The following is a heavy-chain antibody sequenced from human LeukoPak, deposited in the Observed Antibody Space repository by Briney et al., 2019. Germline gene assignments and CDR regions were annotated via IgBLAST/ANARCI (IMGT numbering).Heavy chain of an antibody. J-gene: IGHJ4*02. CDR1: GFTFSSYW. CDR2: INSYGGNT. CDR3: ARGPMVRGVFIRRSKSGYFDY. V-gene: IGHV3-74*01. D-gene: IGHD3-10*01. Sequence: PGGSLRLSCAASGFTFSSYWMHWVRQAPGKGLVWVSRINSYGGNTFYADSVKGRFTISRDNAKNTLYLQMNSLRAEDTAVYYCARGPMVRGVFIRRSKSGYFDYWGQGTLVTVSS.